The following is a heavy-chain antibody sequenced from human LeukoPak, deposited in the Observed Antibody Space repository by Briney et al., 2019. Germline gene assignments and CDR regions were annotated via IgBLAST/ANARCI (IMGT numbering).Heavy chain of an antibody. CDR1: GFTFSSHE. CDR2: LIPAGDR. CDR3: VRGGVWGLSSNWLES. D-gene: IGHD7-27*01. V-gene: IGHV3-13*04. Sequence: GGSLRLSCAASGFTFSSHEMHWGRPAAGKGLEWVSGLIPAGDRYYAKSVKCRFTISRENAKTSLYLQMNSLGVGDTAVYYCVRGGVWGLSSNWLESWGQGILVTVSS. J-gene: IGHJ5*01.